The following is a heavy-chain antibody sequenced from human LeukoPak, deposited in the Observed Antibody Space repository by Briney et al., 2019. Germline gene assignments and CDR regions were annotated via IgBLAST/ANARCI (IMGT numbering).Heavy chain of an antibody. CDR2: IIPILGIA. CDR3: ARDFGESSYYFDY. J-gene: IGHJ4*02. V-gene: IGHV1-69*04. D-gene: IGHD3-10*01. CDR1: GGTFSSYA. Sequence: SVKVSCKASGGTFSSYAISWVRQAPGQGLEWMGRIIPILGIANYAQKFQGRVTITADKSTSTAYMELSSLRSEDTAVYYCARDFGESSYYFDYWGQGTLVTVSS.